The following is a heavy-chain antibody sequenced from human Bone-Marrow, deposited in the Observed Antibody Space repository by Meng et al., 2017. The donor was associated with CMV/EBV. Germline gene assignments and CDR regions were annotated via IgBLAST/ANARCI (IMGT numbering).Heavy chain of an antibody. CDR2: VSYSGST. Sequence: SETLSLTCTVSGGSISRSSYYWGWVRQPPGKGLEWVGSVSYSGSTYYSPSLKSRVTVSVDTSKNQFSLKLSSVTAAYTAVYYCARQLSGSQDYWGQGTLVTVSS. J-gene: IGHJ4*02. V-gene: IGHV4-39*01. CDR3: ARQLSGSQDY. CDR1: GGSISRSSYY. D-gene: IGHD1-26*01.